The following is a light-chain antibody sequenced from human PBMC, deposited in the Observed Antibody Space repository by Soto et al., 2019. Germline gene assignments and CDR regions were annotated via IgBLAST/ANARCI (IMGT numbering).Light chain of an antibody. CDR3: AAWDDSLNVYV. Sequence: QSVLTQPPSASGTPGQRVTICCSGSSSNIGRNTVNWYQQLPGTAPKLLIYSSDQRPSGVPDRFSGSKSGTSASLAISGLQSEDEADYDCAAWDDSLNVYVFGTGTKLTVL. V-gene: IGLV1-44*01. CDR1: SSNIGRNT. J-gene: IGLJ1*01. CDR2: SSD.